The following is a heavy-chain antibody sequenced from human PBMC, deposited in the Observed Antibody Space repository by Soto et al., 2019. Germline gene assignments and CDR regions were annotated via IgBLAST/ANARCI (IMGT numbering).Heavy chain of an antibody. CDR1: GGSISSGGYS. CDR3: ARRYCSSTSCYNDY. Sequence: PSETLSLTCAVSGGSISSGGYSWSWARQPPGKGLEWIGYIYHSGSTYYNPSLKSRVTISVDTSKNQFSLKLTSVTAADTAVYYCARRYCSSTSCYNDYWGQGTLVTVSS. CDR2: IYHSGST. J-gene: IGHJ4*02. D-gene: IGHD2-2*01. V-gene: IGHV4-30-2*02.